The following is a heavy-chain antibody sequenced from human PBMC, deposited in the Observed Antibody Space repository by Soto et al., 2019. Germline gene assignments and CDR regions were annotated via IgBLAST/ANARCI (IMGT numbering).Heavy chain of an antibody. CDR1: GFTFSSYG. CDR2: IWYDGSNK. Sequence: QVQLVESGGGVVQPGRSLRLSCAASGFTFSSYGMHWVRQAPGKGLEWVAVIWYDGSNKYYADSVKGRFTISRDNSKNTLYLQMNSLRAEDTAVYYCARDKMDIVVVPAASYYYYYYYMDVWGKGTTVTVSS. CDR3: ARDKMDIVVVPAASYYYYYYYMDV. D-gene: IGHD2-2*03. V-gene: IGHV3-33*01. J-gene: IGHJ6*03.